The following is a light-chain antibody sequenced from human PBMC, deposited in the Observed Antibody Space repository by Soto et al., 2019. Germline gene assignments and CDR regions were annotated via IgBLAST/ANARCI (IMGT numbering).Light chain of an antibody. CDR3: QQYSNSPRT. J-gene: IGKJ2*01. CDR2: GAS. CDR1: QSVRSSY. Sequence: EIVLTQSPGTLSLSPGERATLSCRASQSVRSSYLAWYQQKPGQAPRLLIYGASSRATGIPDRFSGSGSGTDFTLTISGLEPEDFALYYCQQYSNSPRTFGQGTRLEIK. V-gene: IGKV3-20*01.